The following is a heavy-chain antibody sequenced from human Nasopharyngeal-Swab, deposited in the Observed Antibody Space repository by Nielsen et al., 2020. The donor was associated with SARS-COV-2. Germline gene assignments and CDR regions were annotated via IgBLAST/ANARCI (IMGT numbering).Heavy chain of an antibody. D-gene: IGHD2-21*02. CDR3: AREGVVVTALSV. J-gene: IGHJ4*02. Sequence: SVKVSCKASGGTFSSYAISWVRQAPGQGLEWMGGIIPIFGTANYAQKFQGRVTITADESTSTAYMELRSLRSDDTAVYYCAREGVVVTALSVWGQGTLVTVSS. CDR2: IIPIFGTA. V-gene: IGHV1-69*13. CDR1: GGTFSSYA.